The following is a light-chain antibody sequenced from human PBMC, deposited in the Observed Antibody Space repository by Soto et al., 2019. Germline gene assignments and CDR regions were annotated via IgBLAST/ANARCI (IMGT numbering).Light chain of an antibody. J-gene: IGLJ2*01. CDR2: TNN. CDR3: ATWDDSRHGLL. V-gene: IGLV1-44*01. CDR1: TSNIGSNT. Sequence: QSVLTQPPSVSGTPGQTVIISCSGGTSNIGSNTVSWYRQVPGTAPEVLIYTNNQSPSGVSDRFSGSKSGTSASLAIRGLQSDDEADYSCATWDDSRHGLLFGGGTKVTVL.